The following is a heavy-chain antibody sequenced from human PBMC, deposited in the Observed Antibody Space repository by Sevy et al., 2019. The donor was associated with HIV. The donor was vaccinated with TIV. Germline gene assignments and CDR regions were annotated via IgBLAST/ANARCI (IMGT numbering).Heavy chain of an antibody. CDR1: GYTFTSYG. J-gene: IGHJ4*02. CDR3: ARETSPTPGTGYQY. Sequence: ASVKVSCKASGYTFTSYGIRWVRQAPGQGLEWMGWISAYNGNTNYAQKLQGRVTMTTDTSTSTAYMELRSLRSDDTAVYYCARETSPTPGTGYQYWGQGTLVTVSS. V-gene: IGHV1-18*01. D-gene: IGHD3-9*01. CDR2: ISAYNGNT.